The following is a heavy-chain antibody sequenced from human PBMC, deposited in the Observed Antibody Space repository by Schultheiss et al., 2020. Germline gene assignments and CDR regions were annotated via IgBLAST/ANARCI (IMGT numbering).Heavy chain of an antibody. V-gene: IGHV3-21*01. CDR3: ARVQKGAGTSYYFYYNAMDV. Sequence: GESLKISCAASGFTFSTYSMNWVRQAPGKGLEWVSSISRSSSSIYYTDSVKGRFTISRDNAKNSLFLQMNSLRGEDTAVYYCARVQKGAGTSYYFYYNAMDVWGQGTTVTVSS. J-gene: IGHJ6*02. D-gene: IGHD1-26*01. CDR1: GFTFSTYS. CDR2: ISRSSSSI.